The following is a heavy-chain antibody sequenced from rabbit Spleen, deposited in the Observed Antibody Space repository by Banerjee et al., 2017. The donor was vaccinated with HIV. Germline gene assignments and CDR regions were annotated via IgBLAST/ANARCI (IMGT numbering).Heavy chain of an antibody. V-gene: IGHV1S40*01. D-gene: IGHD1-1*01. CDR1: GVSFRSSSY. J-gene: IGHJ6*01. CDR2: IDIGSSGFS. CDR3: ARDTSSSFSSYGMDL. Sequence: QSVEESGGDLGKPGASLTLTCRASGVSFRSSSYMCGGRQAPGKGLEWIACIDIGSSGFSYSASWAKGRFTISQTSSTTVTLQMTRLTAADTATYFCARDTSSSFSSYGMDLWGPGTLVTVS.